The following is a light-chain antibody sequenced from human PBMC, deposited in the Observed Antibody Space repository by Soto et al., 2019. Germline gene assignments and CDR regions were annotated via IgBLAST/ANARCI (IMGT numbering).Light chain of an antibody. Sequence: QSALTQPASVSGSPGQSITISCTGTSSDVGGAYNYVSWYQQHPGKAPKLMIYEVIHRPSGVSNRFSGSKSGNTASLNISGLQAEDEADYYCSSWTSSSTLLFCGGTTLTVL. J-gene: IGLJ2*01. V-gene: IGLV2-14*01. CDR2: EVI. CDR1: SSDVGGAYNY. CDR3: SSWTSSSTLL.